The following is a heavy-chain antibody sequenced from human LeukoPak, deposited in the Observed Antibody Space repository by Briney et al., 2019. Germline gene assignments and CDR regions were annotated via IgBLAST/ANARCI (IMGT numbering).Heavy chain of an antibody. Sequence: SETLSLTCTVSGGSISSYYWSWIRQPPGKGLEWIGYIYYSGSTNYNPSLKSRVTISVDTSKNQFSLKLSSVTAADTVVYYCARHGRGYYYDSSGFSWGQGTLVTVSS. J-gene: IGHJ5*02. CDR1: GGSISSYY. CDR3: ARHGRGYYYDSSGFS. D-gene: IGHD3-22*01. V-gene: IGHV4-59*08. CDR2: IYYSGST.